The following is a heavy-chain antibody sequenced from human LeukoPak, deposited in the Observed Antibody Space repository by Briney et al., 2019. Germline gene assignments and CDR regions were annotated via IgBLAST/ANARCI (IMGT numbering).Heavy chain of an antibody. Sequence: ASVKVSCKASGYTFTSYYMHWVRQAPGQGLEWMGIINPSGGSTSYAQKFQGRVTMTRDTSTSTVYMELSSLRSEDTAVYCCARSYSNYDWFDPWGQGTLVTVSS. V-gene: IGHV1-46*01. CDR2: INPSGGST. CDR3: ARSYSNYDWFDP. J-gene: IGHJ5*02. D-gene: IGHD4-11*01. CDR1: GYTFTSYY.